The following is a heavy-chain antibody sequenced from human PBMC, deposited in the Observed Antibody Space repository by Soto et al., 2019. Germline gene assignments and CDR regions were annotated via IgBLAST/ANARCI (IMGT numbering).Heavy chain of an antibody. J-gene: IGHJ4*02. D-gene: IGHD3-9*01. CDR2: ISGSGGST. CDR1: GFTFSSYA. Sequence: GGSLRLSCAASGFTFSSYAMSWVRQAPGKGLEWVSAISGSGGSTYYADSVKGRFTISRDNSKNTLYLQMNSLRAEDTAVYYCAKDNPDILTGYPSRPQEYYFDYWGQGTLVTVSS. CDR3: AKDNPDILTGYPSRPQEYYFDY. V-gene: IGHV3-23*01.